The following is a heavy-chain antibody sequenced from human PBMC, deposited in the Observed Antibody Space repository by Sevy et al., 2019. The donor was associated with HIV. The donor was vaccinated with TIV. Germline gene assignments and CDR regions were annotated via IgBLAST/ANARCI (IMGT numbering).Heavy chain of an antibody. D-gene: IGHD5-18*01. CDR1: GFTFGDYA. V-gene: IGHV3-49*03. Sequence: GGSLRLSCTASGFTFGDYAMSWFRQAPGKGLEWVGFIRSKAYGGTTEYAASVKGRFTISRDDSKSIAYLQMNSLKTEDTAVCYCTRLDTAMGYYYYYYMDVWGKGTTVTVSS. J-gene: IGHJ6*03. CDR3: TRLDTAMGYYYYYYMDV. CDR2: IRSKAYGGTT.